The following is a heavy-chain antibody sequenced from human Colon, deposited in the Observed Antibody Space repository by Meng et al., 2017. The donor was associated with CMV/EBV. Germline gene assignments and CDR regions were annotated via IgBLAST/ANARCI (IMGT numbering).Heavy chain of an antibody. V-gene: IGHV1-2*02. CDR1: EKPFTGYY. CDR2: INPNSGGY. D-gene: IGHD3-22*01. Sequence: GAGVEDSGAKVTVSVKASEKPFTGYYMHGVRKSPGQGLEWMGWINPNSGGYNYAQKFQGRVTMNRDTSITTAYMELSRLRSDDTAVYYCARDWYPGDRRGSFDYWGQGTLVTVSS. J-gene: IGHJ4*02. CDR3: ARDWYPGDRRGSFDY.